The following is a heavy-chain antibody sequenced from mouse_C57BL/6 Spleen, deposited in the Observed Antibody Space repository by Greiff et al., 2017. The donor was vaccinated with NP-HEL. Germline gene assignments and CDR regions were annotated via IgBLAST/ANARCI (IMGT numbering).Heavy chain of an antibody. J-gene: IGHJ3*01. CDR2: IHPNSGST. Sequence: QVQLQQPGAELVKPGASVKLSCKASGYTFTSYWMHWVKQRPGQGLEWIGMIHPNSGSTNYNEKFKSKATLTVDKSSSTAYMQLSSLTSEDSAVYYCARGDGYPAYWGQGTLVTVSA. CDR1: GYTFTSYW. CDR3: ARGDGYPAY. V-gene: IGHV1-64*01. D-gene: IGHD2-3*01.